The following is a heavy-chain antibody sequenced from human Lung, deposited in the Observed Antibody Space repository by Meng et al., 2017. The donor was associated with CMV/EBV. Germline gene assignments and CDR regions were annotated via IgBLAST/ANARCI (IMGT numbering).Heavy chain of an antibody. Sequence: AEVKKPGSSVKASCRASGYTLTSYDIYWVRQATGQGLEWMGWMNPNSGNTGYAQKFQGRVTMTRNTSISTAYMELSSLRSEDTAVYYCARGYCSGGSCPVFDPWGQGTLVTVSS. CDR1: GYTLTSYD. J-gene: IGHJ5*02. D-gene: IGHD2-15*01. CDR2: MNPNSGNT. V-gene: IGHV1-8*01. CDR3: ARGYCSGGSCPVFDP.